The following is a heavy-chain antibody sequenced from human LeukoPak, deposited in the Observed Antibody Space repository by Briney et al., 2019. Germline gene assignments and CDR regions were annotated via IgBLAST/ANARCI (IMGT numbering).Heavy chain of an antibody. D-gene: IGHD6-19*01. Sequence: SVKVSCKASGGTFSSYAISWVRQAPGQGLEWMGGIIPIFGTANYAQKFQGRVTITADESTSTAYMELSSLRSEDTAVYYCARGIPSSGWLRNWFDPWGQGTLVTVPS. CDR2: IIPIFGTA. J-gene: IGHJ5*02. CDR1: GGTFSSYA. V-gene: IGHV1-69*13. CDR3: ARGIPSSGWLRNWFDP.